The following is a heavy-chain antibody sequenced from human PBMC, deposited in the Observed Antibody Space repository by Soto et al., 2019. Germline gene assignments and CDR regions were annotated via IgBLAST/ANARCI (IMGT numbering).Heavy chain of an antibody. CDR3: TRDWEITVSTWSFGGF. CDR2: IIRFDGVT. V-gene: IGHV1-69*08. D-gene: IGHD3-10*01. Sequence: QVQLVQSGAEVKQPGSSVKVSCKASGGTFSPYTINWVRQAPGQGLEWMGRIIRFDGVTNYAQKLQGRVTITADKSTSTAYMEMRGLRFEDTAMYYCTRDWEITVSTWSFGGFWGRGTLVTVSS. CDR1: GGTFSPYT. J-gene: IGHJ4*02.